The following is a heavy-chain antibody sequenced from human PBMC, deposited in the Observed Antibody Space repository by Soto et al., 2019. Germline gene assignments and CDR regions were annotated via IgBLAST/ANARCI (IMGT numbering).Heavy chain of an antibody. CDR2: ISWDGGST. CDR1: GFTFDDYT. D-gene: IGHD3-16*01. CDR3: AKVPRRFYYYGMDV. V-gene: IGHV3-43*01. J-gene: IGHJ6*02. Sequence: VQLVESGGVVVQPGGSLRLSCAASGFTFDDYTMHWVRQAPGKGLEWVSLISWDGGSTYYADSVKGRFTISRDNSKNSLYLQMNSLRTEDTALYYCAKVPRRFYYYGMDVWGQGTTVTVSS.